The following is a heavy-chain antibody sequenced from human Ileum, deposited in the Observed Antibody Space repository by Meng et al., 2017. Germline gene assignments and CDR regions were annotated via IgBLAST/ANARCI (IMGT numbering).Heavy chain of an antibody. Sequence: VQLKESGPGLVRPSETLPLICAVSGGSVSSSGYQWGWIRQPPGKGLEWIGYASTNYNPSLKSRVTISVDTSKNQFSLKLTSVTAADTAVYYCARDHWGSLDYWGQGVLVTVSS. V-gene: IGHV4-61*08. D-gene: IGHD7-27*01. CDR2: AST. CDR3: ARDHWGSLDY. J-gene: IGHJ4*02. CDR1: GGSVSSSGYQ.